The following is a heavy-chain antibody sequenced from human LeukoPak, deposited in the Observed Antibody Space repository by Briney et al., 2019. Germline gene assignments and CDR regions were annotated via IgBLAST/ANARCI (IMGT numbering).Heavy chain of an antibody. CDR2: ISHDGSNK. D-gene: IGHD6-6*01. Sequence: PGGSLRLSCAASGFTFTSYAMHWVRQAPGKGLEWVAVISHDGSNKYYADSVKGRFTISRDNSKNTLYLYMNSLRTEDTAVFYCARDTRAGRHYSYYYYYMDVWGEGTTVTVSS. CDR1: GFTFTSYA. V-gene: IGHV3-30*04. J-gene: IGHJ6*03. CDR3: ARDTRAGRHYSYYYYYMDV.